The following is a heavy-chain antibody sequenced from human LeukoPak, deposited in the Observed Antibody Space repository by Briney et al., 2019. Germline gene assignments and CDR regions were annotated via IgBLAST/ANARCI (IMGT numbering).Heavy chain of an antibody. CDR3: ARLCGNYQNYFDY. J-gene: IGHJ4*02. D-gene: IGHD1-26*01. CDR2: MYYRGNT. Sequence: SETLSLTCTVSGGSISSITYYWGWIRQPPGKGLEWVGHMYYRGNTFYNLSLKSRVTISVDTSKNQFSLKLRSVTAADTAVYYCARLCGNYQNYFDYWGQGTLVTVSS. CDR1: GGSISSITYY. V-gene: IGHV4-39*07.